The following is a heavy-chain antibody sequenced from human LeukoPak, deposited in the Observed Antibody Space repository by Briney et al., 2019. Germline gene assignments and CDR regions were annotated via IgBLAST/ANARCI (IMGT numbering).Heavy chain of an antibody. Sequence: GGSLRLSCAASGFTFSNAWMSWVRQAPGKGLEWDGRIKSKTDGGTTDYAAPVKGRFTISRDDSKNTLYLQMNSLKTEDTAVYYCTTDPYQLLFGFSGYWGQGTLVTVSS. V-gene: IGHV3-15*01. J-gene: IGHJ4*02. CDR1: GFTFSNAW. CDR3: TTDPYQLLFGFSGY. CDR2: IKSKTDGGTT. D-gene: IGHD2-2*01.